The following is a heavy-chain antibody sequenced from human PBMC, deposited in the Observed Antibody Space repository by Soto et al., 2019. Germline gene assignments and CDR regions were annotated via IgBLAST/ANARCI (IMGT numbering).Heavy chain of an antibody. CDR2: IYDSGNT. V-gene: IGHV4-30-2*01. CDR1: GGSISGTTYS. J-gene: IGHJ4*02. CDR3: ARGQGAAAGHSNFDY. D-gene: IGHD6-13*01. Sequence: SETLSLTCAVSGGSISGTTYSWSWIQQPPGKGLEWIGYIYDSGNTYYNPSLKSQFSISVDRSKNQFSLKLSSVTAADTAVYYCARGQGAAAGHSNFDYWGQGAPVTVSS.